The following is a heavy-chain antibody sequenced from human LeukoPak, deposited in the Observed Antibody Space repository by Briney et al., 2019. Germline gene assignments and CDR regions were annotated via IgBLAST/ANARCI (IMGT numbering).Heavy chain of an antibody. CDR2: INHSGST. Sequence: SETLSLTCAVYGGSFSGYYWSWIRQPPGKGLEWIGEINHSGSTNYNPSLKSRVTISVDTSKNQFSLKLSSVTAADTAVYYCATLRGYSYGYGFDYWGQGTLVTVSS. CDR3: ATLRGYSYGYGFDY. D-gene: IGHD5-18*01. V-gene: IGHV4-34*01. J-gene: IGHJ4*02. CDR1: GGSFSGYY.